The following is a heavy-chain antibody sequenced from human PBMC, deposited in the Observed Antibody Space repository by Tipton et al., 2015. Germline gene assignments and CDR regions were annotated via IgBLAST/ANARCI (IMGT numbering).Heavy chain of an antibody. CDR1: GDSVSTNGAD. Sequence: GLVKPSETLSLTCAISGDSVSTNGADWNWIRQSPSRGLEWLGRAYYRSRWYHDYAVSVKSRINITADTSKNQFSLKLSSVTAADTAVYYCAIDSTGYYSDAFDIWGQGTLVTVSA. J-gene: IGHJ3*02. CDR3: AIDSTGYYSDAFDI. D-gene: IGHD3-22*01. CDR2: AYYRSRWYH. V-gene: IGHV6-1*01.